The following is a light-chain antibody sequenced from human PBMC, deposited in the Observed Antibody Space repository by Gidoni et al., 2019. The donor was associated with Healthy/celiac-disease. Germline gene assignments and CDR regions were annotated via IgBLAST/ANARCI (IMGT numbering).Light chain of an antibody. V-gene: IGKV4-1*01. CDR3: QQYYSTPLT. J-gene: IGKJ3*01. CDR1: QSVLYSSNNKNY. CDR2: WAS. Sequence: DIVMTDSPSSLAVSLGESATINCKSSQSVLYSSNNKNYLAWYQQKPGQPPKLLIYWASTLQSGVPDRFSGSGSGTDFTLTISSLQAEDVAVYYCQQYYSTPLTFGPGTKVDIK.